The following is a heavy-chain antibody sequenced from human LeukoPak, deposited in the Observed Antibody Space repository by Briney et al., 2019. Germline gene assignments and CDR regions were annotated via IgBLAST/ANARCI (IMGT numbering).Heavy chain of an antibody. J-gene: IGHJ4*02. D-gene: IGHD4-23*01. CDR1: GGSTNSYY. V-gene: IGHV4-4*07. CDR3: ARGRKATVVTM. Sequence: PSETLSLTCTVSGGSTNSYYWSWIRQPAGKGLEWIGRIYSSGSTNYNPSLKSRVSMSVDTSKNQFSLKLTSVTAADTAVYYCARGRKATVVTMWGQGILVTVSS. CDR2: IYSSGST.